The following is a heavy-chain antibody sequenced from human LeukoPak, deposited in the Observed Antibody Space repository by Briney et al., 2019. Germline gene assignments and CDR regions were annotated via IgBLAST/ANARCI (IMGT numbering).Heavy chain of an antibody. D-gene: IGHD3-10*01. J-gene: IGHJ5*02. CDR3: ARGSKGYSTMVRVDP. V-gene: IGHV4-34*01. Sequence: SETLSLTCAVYGGSFSGYYWSWIRRPPGKGLEWIGEINHSGSTNYNPSLKSRVTISVDTSKNQFSLKLSSVTAADTAVYYCARGSKGYSTMVRVDPWGQGTLVTVSS. CDR2: INHSGST. CDR1: GGSFSGYY.